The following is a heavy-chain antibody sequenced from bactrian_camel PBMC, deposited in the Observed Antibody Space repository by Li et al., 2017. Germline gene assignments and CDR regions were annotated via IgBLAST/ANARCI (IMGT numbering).Heavy chain of an antibody. CDR2: LISGGGST. V-gene: IGHV3S42*01. CDR3: GRGAGIDGY. CDR1: GFTFSSYT. J-gene: IGHJ6*01. Sequence: EVQLVESGGGLVQPGGSLRLSCAASGFTFSSYTMSWVRQAPGKALEWVSLISGGGSTNYADSVKGRFTISRDNAKNTLFLQLNSLKTEDTAMYYCGRGAGIDGYWGQGTQVTVS.